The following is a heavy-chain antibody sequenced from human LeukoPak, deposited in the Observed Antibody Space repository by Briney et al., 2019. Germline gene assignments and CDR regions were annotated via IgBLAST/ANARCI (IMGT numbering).Heavy chain of an antibody. CDR3: ARDMTHYYDSSGYPSDFDY. CDR2: ISSSGSTI. V-gene: IGHV3-48*03. D-gene: IGHD3-22*01. Sequence: GGSLRLSCAASGFTFSSYEMNWVRQAPGKGLEWVSYISSSGSTIYYADSVKGRFTISRDNAKNSLYLQMNSLRAEDTAVYYCARDMTHYYDSSGYPSDFDYWGQGTLVTVSS. J-gene: IGHJ4*02. CDR1: GFTFSSYE.